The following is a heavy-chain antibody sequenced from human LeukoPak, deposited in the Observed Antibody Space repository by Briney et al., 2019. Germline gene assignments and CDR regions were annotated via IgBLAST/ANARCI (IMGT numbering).Heavy chain of an antibody. D-gene: IGHD2-2*01. CDR3: AREIPCSSSSCLDY. Sequence: ASVKVSCKASGYTFTAYYMHWVRQAPGQGLEWMGWINPNSGGTNFAQKFQGRVTMTRDTSITTAYMELSRLRSDDTAVYYCAREIPCSSSSCLDYWGHGTLVTVSS. J-gene: IGHJ4*01. CDR2: INPNSGGT. V-gene: IGHV1-2*02. CDR1: GYTFTAYY.